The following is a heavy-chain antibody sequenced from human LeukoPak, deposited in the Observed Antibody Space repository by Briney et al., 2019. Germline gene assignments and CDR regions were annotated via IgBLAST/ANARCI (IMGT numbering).Heavy chain of an antibody. CDR3: SRGGSNGFDY. J-gene: IGHJ4*02. V-gene: IGHV4-59*10. CDR1: GGSISSYY. CDR2: IYTSGST. D-gene: IGHD4-23*01. Sequence: SETLSLTCAVYGGSISSYYWSWIRQPAGKGLEWIGRIYTSGSTNYNPSLKSRVTMSVDTSKNQFSLKLSSVTAADTAVYYCSRGGSNGFDYWGQGTLVTVSS.